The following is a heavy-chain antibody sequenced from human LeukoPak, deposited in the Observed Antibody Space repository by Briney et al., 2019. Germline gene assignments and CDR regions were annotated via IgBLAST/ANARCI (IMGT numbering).Heavy chain of an antibody. CDR3: ARHYTNYYYGMDV. D-gene: IGHD3-3*01. V-gene: IGHV3-53*01. CDR1: GFTVSSNY. CDR2: IYSGGST. Sequence: PGGSLRLSCAASGFTVSSNYMSWVRQAPGKGLEWVSVIYSGGSTYYADSVKGRFTISRDNSKNTLYLQMNSLRAEDTAVYYCARHYTNYYYGMDVWGQGTTVTVSS. J-gene: IGHJ6*02.